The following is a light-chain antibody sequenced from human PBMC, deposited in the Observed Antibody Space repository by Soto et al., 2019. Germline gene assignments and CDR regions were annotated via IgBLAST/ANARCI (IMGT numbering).Light chain of an antibody. V-gene: IGKV3-20*01. Sequence: EIVLTQSPGTLSLSPGERATLSCRSSQSVSSSYLAWYQQKPGQAPRLLIHGASNRATGIPDRFSGSGSGTDFTLTITRLEPEDFAVYYCQQYGGSPRTCGQGTKVDIK. CDR2: GAS. CDR3: QQYGGSPRT. J-gene: IGKJ1*01. CDR1: QSVSSSY.